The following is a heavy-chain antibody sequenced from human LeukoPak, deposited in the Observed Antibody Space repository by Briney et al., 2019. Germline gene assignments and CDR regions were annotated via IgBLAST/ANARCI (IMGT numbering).Heavy chain of an antibody. V-gene: IGHV4-34*01. J-gene: IGHJ4*02. CDR3: ARHRDDYYDSSGYPYYFDY. CDR2: INHSGST. CDR1: GGSFSGYY. D-gene: IGHD3-22*01. Sequence: SETLSLTCAVYGGSFSGYYWSWIRQPPGKGLEWIGEINHSGSTNYNPSLKSRVTISVDTSKNQFSLKLSSVTAADTAVYYCARHRDDYYDSSGYPYYFDYWGQGALVTVSS.